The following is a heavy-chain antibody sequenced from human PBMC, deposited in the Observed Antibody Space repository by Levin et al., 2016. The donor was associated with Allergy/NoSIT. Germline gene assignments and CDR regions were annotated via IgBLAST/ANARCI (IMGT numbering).Heavy chain of an antibody. J-gene: IGHJ6*02. V-gene: IGHV4-59*01. D-gene: IGHD2-2*01. CDR3: ARVPKGTCSSTTCFGYYYYGMDV. CDR2: VHYSGST. Sequence: WIRQPPGKGLEWIGYVHYSGSTNYNPSLKSRVSISVDTSKNQFSLKLSSVTAADTAVFYCARVPKGTCSSTTCFGYYYYGMDVWGQGTTVTVSS.